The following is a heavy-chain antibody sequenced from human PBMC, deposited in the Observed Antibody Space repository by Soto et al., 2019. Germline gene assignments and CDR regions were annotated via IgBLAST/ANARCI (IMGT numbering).Heavy chain of an antibody. CDR1: GGSVSSGSYY. Sequence: PSETLSLTCTVSGGSVSSGSYYWTWIRQPPGKGLQWIGYIYYNGGTNYNPSLKSRVTISVDTSKNQFSLKLSSVTAADTAVYYCARYYGSGSYDYFDYWGQGTLVTVSS. V-gene: IGHV4-61*01. CDR3: ARYYGSGSYDYFDY. D-gene: IGHD3-10*01. J-gene: IGHJ4*02. CDR2: IYYNGGT.